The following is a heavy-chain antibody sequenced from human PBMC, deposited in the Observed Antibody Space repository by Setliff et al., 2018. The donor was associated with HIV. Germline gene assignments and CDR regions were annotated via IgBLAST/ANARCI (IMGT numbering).Heavy chain of an antibody. Sequence: ASVKVSCKASGYPFRDHTIHWVRQAPGQGLEWMGFVHGGTGKTQYLQKLQGRVTMTTDTSTNTAYMELTSLRFDDTAIYYCARGGLQVAFIIPDYWGQGTLVTVSS. D-gene: IGHD3-10*01. CDR2: VHGGTGKT. V-gene: IGHV1-3*01. J-gene: IGHJ4*02. CDR3: ARGGLQVAFIIPDY. CDR1: GYPFRDHT.